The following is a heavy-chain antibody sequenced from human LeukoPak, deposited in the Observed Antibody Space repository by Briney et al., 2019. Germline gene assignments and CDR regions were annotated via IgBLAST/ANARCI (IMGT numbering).Heavy chain of an antibody. CDR3: ARGPQDTYYYGSGSYDY. Sequence: ASVKVSCKASGYTFTGYYMHWVRQAPGQGLEWMGWINPNSGGKNYTQKFQGRVTMTRDTSISTAYMELSRLRSDDTAVYYCARGPQDTYYYGSGSYDYWGQGTLVTVSS. V-gene: IGHV1-2*02. J-gene: IGHJ4*02. CDR1: GYTFTGYY. D-gene: IGHD3-10*01. CDR2: INPNSGGK.